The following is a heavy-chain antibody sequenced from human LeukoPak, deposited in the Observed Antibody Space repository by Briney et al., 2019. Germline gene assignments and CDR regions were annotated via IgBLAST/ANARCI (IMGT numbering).Heavy chain of an antibody. D-gene: IGHD4-17*01. J-gene: IGHJ1*01. CDR1: GGSFSGYY. V-gene: IGHV4-34*01. CDR2: INHSGST. Sequence: PSETLSLTCAVYGGSFSGYYCSWIRQPPGKGLEWIGEINHSGSTDYNPSLKSRVTISVDTSKNQFSLNLRPVTAADTAVYCCERALTTPTHWGQGTLVTVSS. CDR3: ERALTTPTH.